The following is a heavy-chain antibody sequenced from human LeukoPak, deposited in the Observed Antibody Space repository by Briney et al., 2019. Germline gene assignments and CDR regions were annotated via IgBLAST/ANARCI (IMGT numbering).Heavy chain of an antibody. J-gene: IGHJ3*02. Sequence: GGSLRLSCAASGFTFSNYGMNWVRQAPGKGLEWVSFTDTSGRYVYYGDSVKGRFTISRDNAKNLLFLQMNGLWAEDTALYYCARGRSITLLRGVAMSDGFDIWGQGAMVAVSS. CDR3: ARGRSITLLRGVAMSDGFDI. CDR1: GFTFSNYG. V-gene: IGHV3-21*06. D-gene: IGHD3-10*01. CDR2: TDTSGRYV.